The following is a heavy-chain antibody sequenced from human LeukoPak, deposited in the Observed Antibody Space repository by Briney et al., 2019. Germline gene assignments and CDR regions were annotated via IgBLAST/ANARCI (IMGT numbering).Heavy chain of an antibody. D-gene: IGHD5-18*01. J-gene: IGHJ4*02. CDR1: GFTFSSYA. CDR3: AGGGGGYSYGSDY. V-gene: IGHV3-23*01. CDR2: ISGSGGST. Sequence: PGGSLRLSCAASGFTFSSYAMSWVRQAPGKGLEWVSAISGSGGSTYYADSVKGRFTISRDNSKNTLYLQMNSLRAEDTAVYYCAGGGGGYSYGSDYWGQGTLVTVSS.